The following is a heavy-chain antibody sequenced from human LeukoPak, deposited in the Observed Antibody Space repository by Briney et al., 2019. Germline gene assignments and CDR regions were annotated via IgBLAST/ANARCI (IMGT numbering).Heavy chain of an antibody. D-gene: IGHD1-26*01. Sequence: PGGSLRLSCAASGFTFSSYASGSGGSTYYADSVKGRFTISRDNSKNTLYLQMNSLRAEDTAVYYCAKDYSGSSPWFDPLGPGNPGHRLL. J-gene: IGHJ5*02. CDR1: GFTFSSYA. V-gene: IGHV3-23*01. CDR2: GSGGST. CDR3: AKDYSGSSPWFDP.